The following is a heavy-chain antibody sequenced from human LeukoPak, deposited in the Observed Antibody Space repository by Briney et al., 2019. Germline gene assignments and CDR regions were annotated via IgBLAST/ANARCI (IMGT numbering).Heavy chain of an antibody. V-gene: IGHV3-21*01. Sequence: GGSLRLSCAASGFTFSSYSMNWVRQAPGKGLEWVSSISSSSSYIYYADSVKGRFTISRDNAKNSLYLQMNSLRSEDTAVYYCARELRFLEWLLFDPWGQGTLVSVSS. CDR3: ARELRFLEWLLFDP. J-gene: IGHJ5*02. CDR1: GFTFSSYS. CDR2: ISSSSSYI. D-gene: IGHD3-3*01.